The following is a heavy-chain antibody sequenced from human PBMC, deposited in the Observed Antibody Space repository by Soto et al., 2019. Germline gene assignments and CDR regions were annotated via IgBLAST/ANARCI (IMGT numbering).Heavy chain of an antibody. J-gene: IGHJ4*02. V-gene: IGHV3-30-3*01. Sequence: PGGSLRLSCAASGFTFSSYAMHWVRQAPGKGLEWVAVISYDGSNKYYADSVKGRFTISRDNSKNTLYLQMNSLRAEDTAVYYCASNLLYVDTAMVAVREELDYWGQGTLVTVSS. CDR3: ASNLLYVDTAMVAVREELDY. CDR2: ISYDGSNK. D-gene: IGHD5-18*01. CDR1: GFTFSSYA.